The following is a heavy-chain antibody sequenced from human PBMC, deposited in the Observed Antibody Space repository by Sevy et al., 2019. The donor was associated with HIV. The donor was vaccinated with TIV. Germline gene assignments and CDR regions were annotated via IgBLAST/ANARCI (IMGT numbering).Heavy chain of an antibody. D-gene: IGHD2-2*01. J-gene: IGHJ4*02. CDR3: ARDGGCSSTSCLLYFDS. CDR1: GFTFSDYY. Sequence: GGSLRLSCAASGFTFSDYYMNWVRQAPGKGLEWVSSIRGRSSYIHYADSVRGRFTISRDNAKNSLYLQMNSLRADDTAVYFCARDGGCSSTSCLLYFDSWGQGALVTISS. CDR2: IRGRSSYI. V-gene: IGHV3-21*01.